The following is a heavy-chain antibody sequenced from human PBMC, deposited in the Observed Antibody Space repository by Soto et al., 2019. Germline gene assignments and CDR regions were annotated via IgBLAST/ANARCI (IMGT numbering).Heavy chain of an antibody. J-gene: IGHJ4*02. CDR2: IIPIFGTA. Sequence: SVKVSCTASGGTFSSSAITGVRQAPGQGREWMGGIIPIFGTANYAQKFQGRVTITADESTSTAYMELSSLRSEDTAVYYCARAPNDGDYVIPNFDSWGQGTLVTVS. V-gene: IGHV1-69*13. CDR3: ARAPNDGDYVIPNFDS. D-gene: IGHD4-17*01. CDR1: GGTFSSSA.